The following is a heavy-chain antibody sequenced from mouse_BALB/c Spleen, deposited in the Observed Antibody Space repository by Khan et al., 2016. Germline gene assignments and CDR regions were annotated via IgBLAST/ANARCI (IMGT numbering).Heavy chain of an antibody. D-gene: IGHD6-2*01. Sequence: EVQLQESGPSLVKPSQTLSLTCSVTGDSITSGFWNWIRKFPGNKLEYMGYISSSGNTFYNPSLQSRISITRDTSKNQYSLQLNSVTTEDTATYYCTKYSLIYFDNWGQGTTLTVTS. V-gene: IGHV3-8*02. J-gene: IGHJ2*01. CDR2: ISSSGNT. CDR3: TKYSLIYFDN. CDR1: GDSITSGF.